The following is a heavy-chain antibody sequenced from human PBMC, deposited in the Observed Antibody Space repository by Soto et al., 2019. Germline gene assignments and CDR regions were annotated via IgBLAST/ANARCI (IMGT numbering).Heavy chain of an antibody. J-gene: IGHJ6*03. D-gene: IGHD6-6*01. V-gene: IGHV3-33*01. Sequence: QVQLVESGGGVVQPGRSLRLSCAASGFTFSSYGMHWVRQAPGKGLEWVAVIWYDGSNKYYADSVKGRVTISRDNSKSTLYLQINSLRAEDTAVYYCARQGEIAARPSRTDYYYYCYMDVWGKGTTVTVSS. CDR1: GFTFSSYG. CDR3: ARQGEIAARPSRTDYYYYCYMDV. CDR2: IWYDGSNK.